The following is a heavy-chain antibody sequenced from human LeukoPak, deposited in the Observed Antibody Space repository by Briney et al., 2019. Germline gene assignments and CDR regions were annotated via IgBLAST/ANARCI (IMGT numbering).Heavy chain of an antibody. J-gene: IGHJ2*01. D-gene: IGHD6-13*01. CDR3: ARVYYSSSYDYWYFDL. CDR1: GYTFTGYY. Sequence: ASVKVSCKASGYTFTGYYLHWLRQAPGQGLQWMGWINPNSGGTNYAQKFQGRVTMTRDTSISTAYMELSRLRSDDTAVYYCARVYYSSSYDYWYFDLWGRGTLVTVSS. CDR2: INPNSGGT. V-gene: IGHV1-2*02.